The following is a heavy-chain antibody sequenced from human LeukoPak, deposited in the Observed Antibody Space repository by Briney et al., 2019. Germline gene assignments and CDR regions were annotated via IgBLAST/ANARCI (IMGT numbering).Heavy chain of an antibody. CDR3: ARGMHYYDSSGYYYDNWFDP. V-gene: IGHV3-21*01. D-gene: IGHD3-22*01. J-gene: IGHJ5*02. CDR2: ISSSTSSI. CDR1: GFTFSDYS. Sequence: RAGGSLRLSCAASGFTFSDYSMNWVRQAPGKGLEWVSSISSSTSSIYYADSVKGRFTISRDNAKNSLYLQMNSLRAEDTAVYYCARGMHYYDSSGYYYDNWFDPWGQGTLVTVSS.